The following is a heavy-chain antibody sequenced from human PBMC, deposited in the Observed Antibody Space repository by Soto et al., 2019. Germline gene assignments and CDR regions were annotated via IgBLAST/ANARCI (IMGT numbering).Heavy chain of an antibody. V-gene: IGHV3-23*01. D-gene: IGHD3-22*01. CDR1: GFTFSSYA. J-gene: IGHJ4*02. CDR3: AQGYDSSGYYPGY. CDR2: ISGSGGST. Sequence: GGSLRLSCAASGFTFSSYAMSWVRQAPGKGLEWVSAISGSGGSTYYADSVKGRFTISRDNSKNTLYLQMNSLRAEDTAVYYCAQGYDSSGYYPGYWGQGTLVTVSS.